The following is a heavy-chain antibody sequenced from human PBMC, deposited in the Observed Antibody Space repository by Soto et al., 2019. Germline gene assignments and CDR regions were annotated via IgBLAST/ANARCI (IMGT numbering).Heavy chain of an antibody. J-gene: IGHJ5*02. D-gene: IGHD3-22*01. V-gene: IGHV4-59*01. Sequence: SETLSLTCTVSGGSISSGYWSWIRQPPGKGLEWIGYIYYSDSINYNSSLKSRVIISVDTSKNQFSLSLNSVTAADTAVYYCARAYYDASGYGLDPWGQGTLVTVSS. CDR2: IYYSDSI. CDR1: GGSISSGY. CDR3: ARAYYDASGYGLDP.